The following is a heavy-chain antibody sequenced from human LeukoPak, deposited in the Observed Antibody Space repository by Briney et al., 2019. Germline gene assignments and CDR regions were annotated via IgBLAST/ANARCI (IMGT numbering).Heavy chain of an antibody. J-gene: IGHJ5*02. CDR3: ARGIVVVAAASSNWFDP. CDR1: GFTFSSYA. D-gene: IGHD2-15*01. CDR2: ISYDGSNK. Sequence: GGSLRLSCAASGFTFSSYAMHWVRHAPGKGREWVAVISYDGSNKNYVDSVKGRFTISRDNSKRMLYLQMNSLRAEDTAIYYCARGIVVVAAASSNWFDPWGQGNLVTVSS. V-gene: IGHV3-30*04.